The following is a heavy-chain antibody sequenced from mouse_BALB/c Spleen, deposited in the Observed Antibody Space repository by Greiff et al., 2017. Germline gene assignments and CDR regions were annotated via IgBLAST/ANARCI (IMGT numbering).Heavy chain of an antibody. Sequence: DVHLVESGGGLVQPGGSRKLSCAASGFTFSSFGMHWVRQAPEKGLEWVAYISSGSSTIYYADTVKGRFTISRDNPKNTLFLQMTSLRSEDTAMYYCARKDYYGSGFAYWGQGTLVTVSA. CDR3: ARKDYYGSGFAY. V-gene: IGHV5-17*02. D-gene: IGHD1-1*01. CDR1: GFTFSSFG. CDR2: ISSGSSTI. J-gene: IGHJ3*01.